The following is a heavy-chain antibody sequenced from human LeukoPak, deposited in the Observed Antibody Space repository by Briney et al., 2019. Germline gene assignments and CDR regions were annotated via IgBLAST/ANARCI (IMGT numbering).Heavy chain of an antibody. CDR2: IGGSSSYT. D-gene: IGHD1-1*01. CDR3: ARVQLERLDY. CDR1: AFTLSGYY. J-gene: IGHJ4*02. V-gene: IGHV3-11*05. Sequence: GGSLRLSCAASAFTLSGYYMSWVRQAPGKGLEWVSYIGGSSSYTNYADSVEGRFTISRDTAKNSLFLQMNSLRVEDTAVYYCARVQLERLDYWGQGTLVTVSS.